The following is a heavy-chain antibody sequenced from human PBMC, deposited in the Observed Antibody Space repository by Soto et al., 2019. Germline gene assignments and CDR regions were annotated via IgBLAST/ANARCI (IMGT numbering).Heavy chain of an antibody. CDR3: ARSGGSLDY. V-gene: IGHV4-59*01. CDR2: IYYSGTT. D-gene: IGHD2-15*01. J-gene: IGHJ4*02. CDR1: GGSISSYY. Sequence: QVQLQESGPGLVKPSETLSLTCTVSGGSISSYYWSWIRQPPGKGLELIGYIYYSGTTNYNPSLKSRVTISVDTSKNQFSLKLNSVTAADTAVYYCARSGGSLDYWGQGTLVTVSS.